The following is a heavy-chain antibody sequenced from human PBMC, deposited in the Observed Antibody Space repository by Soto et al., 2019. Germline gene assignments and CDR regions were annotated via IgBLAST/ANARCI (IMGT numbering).Heavy chain of an antibody. D-gene: IGHD6-13*01. CDR2: INPNSGGT. CDR1: GYTFTGYY. Sequence: QVQLVQSRAEVKKPGASVKVSCKASGYTFTGYYMHWVRQAPGQGLEWMGWINPNSGGTNYAQKFQGRVTMTRDTSISTAYMELSRLRSDDTAVYYCASWGIAAAELNYFDYWGQGTLVTVSS. CDR3: ASWGIAAAELNYFDY. V-gene: IGHV1-2*02. J-gene: IGHJ4*02.